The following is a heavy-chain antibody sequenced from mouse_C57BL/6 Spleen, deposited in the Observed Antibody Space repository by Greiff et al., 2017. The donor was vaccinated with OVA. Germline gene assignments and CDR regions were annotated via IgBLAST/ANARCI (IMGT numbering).Heavy chain of an antibody. J-gene: IGHJ2*01. CDR3: ARGLRRRGGPDY. V-gene: IGHV5-17*01. CDR1: GFTFSDYG. D-gene: IGHD2-4*01. Sequence: EVQVVESGGGLVKPGGSLKLSCAASGFTFSDYGMHWVRQAPEKGLEWVAYISSGSSTIYYADTVKGRFTISRDNAKNTLFLQMTSLRSEDTAMYYCARGLRRRGGPDYWGQGTTLTVSS. CDR2: ISSGSSTI.